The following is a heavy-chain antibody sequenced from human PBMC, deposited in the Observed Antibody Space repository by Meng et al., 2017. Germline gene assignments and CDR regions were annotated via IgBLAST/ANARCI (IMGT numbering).Heavy chain of an antibody. D-gene: IGHD4-23*01. CDR3: ARGVLLFYGSMSQYYYGMDV. Sequence: SETLSLTCTVSGGSVSSGSYYWSWIRQPPGKGLEWIGYIYYSGSTNYNPSLKSRVTISVDTSKNRFSLKLSSVTAADTAVYYCARGVLLFYGSMSQYYYGMDVWGQGTTVTVSS. CDR1: GGSVSSGSYY. J-gene: IGHJ6*02. V-gene: IGHV4-61*01. CDR2: IYYSGST.